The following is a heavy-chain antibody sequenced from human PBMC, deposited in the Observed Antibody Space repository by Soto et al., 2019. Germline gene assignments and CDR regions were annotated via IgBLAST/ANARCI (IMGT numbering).Heavy chain of an antibody. Sequence: SETLSLTCTVSGGSISSSSYYWGWIRQPPGKGLEWIGSIYYSGSTYYNPSLKSRVTISVDTSKNQFSLKLSSVTAADTAVYYCASLDSSSWETNWFDPLGQGNLVTVS. CDR2: IYYSGST. CDR1: GGSISSSSYY. D-gene: IGHD6-13*01. J-gene: IGHJ5*02. V-gene: IGHV4-39*01. CDR3: ASLDSSSWETNWFDP.